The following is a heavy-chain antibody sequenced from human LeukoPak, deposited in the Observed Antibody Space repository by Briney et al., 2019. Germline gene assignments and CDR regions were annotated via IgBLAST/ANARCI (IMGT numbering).Heavy chain of an antibody. Sequence: SETLSLTCTVSGGSISSYYWNWIRQPPGKGLEWIGYIYYSGSTNYNPSLKSRVTISVDTSKNQFSLKLSSVTAADTAVYYCARGRYYGSGSYYTSDYWGQGTLVTVSS. D-gene: IGHD3-10*01. V-gene: IGHV4-59*01. CDR1: GGSISSYY. CDR3: ARGRYYGSGSYYTSDY. J-gene: IGHJ4*02. CDR2: IYYSGST.